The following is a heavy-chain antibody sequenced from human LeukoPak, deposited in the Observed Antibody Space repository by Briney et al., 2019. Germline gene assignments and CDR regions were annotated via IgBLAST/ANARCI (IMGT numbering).Heavy chain of an antibody. V-gene: IGHV3-7*03. Sequence: GSLRLSCAASGFTFSSYWMSWVRQAPGKGLEWVANIKQEGSEKYYVDSVKGRFTISRDNDKNSLYLQMNSLRAEDTAVYYCAKEQLGITMVRGVIYYFDYWGQGTLVTVSS. D-gene: IGHD3-10*01. CDR3: AKEQLGITMVRGVIYYFDY. CDR2: IKQEGSEK. J-gene: IGHJ4*02. CDR1: GFTFSSYW.